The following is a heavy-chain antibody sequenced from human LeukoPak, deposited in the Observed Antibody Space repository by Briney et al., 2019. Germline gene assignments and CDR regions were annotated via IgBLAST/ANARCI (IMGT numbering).Heavy chain of an antibody. V-gene: IGHV3-33*01. Sequence: GTSLRLSCAASGFTFSSFGMHWVHQAPGKGLEWVTLIWYDGSSEYYVDSVKGRFTISRDNSKNTLYLQINSLRAEDTAVYYCARDSYDILTGYYSGPDYWGQGTQVTVSS. CDR3: ARDSYDILTGYYSGPDY. J-gene: IGHJ4*02. CDR1: GFTFSSFG. CDR2: IWYDGSSE. D-gene: IGHD3-9*01.